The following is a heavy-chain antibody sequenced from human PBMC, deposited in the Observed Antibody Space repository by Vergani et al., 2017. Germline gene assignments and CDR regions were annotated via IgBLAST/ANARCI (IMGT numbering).Heavy chain of an antibody. D-gene: IGHD4-17*01. J-gene: IGHJ4*02. CDR2: ISGSGGST. Sequence: EVQLLESGGGLVQPGGSLRLSCAASGFTFSSYAMSWVRQAPGKGLEWVSAISGSGGSTYYADSVKGRFTISRDNAKNSLYLQMNSLRAEDTAVYYCASNDGDSYYFDYWGQGTLVTVSS. CDR3: ASNDGDSYYFDY. V-gene: IGHV3-23*01. CDR1: GFTFSSYA.